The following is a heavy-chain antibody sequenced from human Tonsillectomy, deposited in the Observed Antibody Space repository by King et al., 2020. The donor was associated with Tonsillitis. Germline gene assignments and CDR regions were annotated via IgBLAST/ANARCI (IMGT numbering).Heavy chain of an antibody. D-gene: IGHD2-15*01. CDR2: ISVSGYHT. V-gene: IGHV3-11*06. CDR1: GFTFTDYY. CDR3: ARAGVLADY. Sequence: VQLVESGGGLVKPGGSLRLSCAASGFTFTDYYIDWIRQAPGKGLEWVSYISVSGYHTNYGDSVRGRFTISRDNGRNLVFLQMNSLRAEDTAVYYCARAGVLADYWGQGTLVTVSS. J-gene: IGHJ4*02.